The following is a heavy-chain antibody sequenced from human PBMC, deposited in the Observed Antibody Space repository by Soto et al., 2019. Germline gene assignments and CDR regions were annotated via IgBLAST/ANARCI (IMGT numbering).Heavy chain of an antibody. D-gene: IGHD3-3*02. J-gene: IGHJ6*02. CDR3: AKDRESIWDYYGMDV. V-gene: IGHV3-30*04. CDR2: ISYDGSNK. CDR1: GFTFSSYA. Sequence: GSLRLSCAASGFTFSSYAMHWVRQAPGKGLEWVAVISYDGSNKYYADSVKGRFTISRDNSKNTLYLQMNSLRAEDTAVYYCAKDRESIWDYYGMDVWGQGTTVTVSS.